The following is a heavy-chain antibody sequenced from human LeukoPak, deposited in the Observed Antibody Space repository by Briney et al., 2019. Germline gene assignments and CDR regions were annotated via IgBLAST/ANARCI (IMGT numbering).Heavy chain of an antibody. Sequence: ASVKVSCKASGYTFISYAMNWVRQAPGQGLEWMGWINTNTGNPTYAQGFTGRFVFSLDTSVSTAYLQISSLKAEDTAVYYCARDPVKPEWELLYNWFDPWGQGTLVTVSS. V-gene: IGHV7-4-1*02. CDR1: GYTFISYA. CDR3: ARDPVKPEWELLYNWFDP. CDR2: INTNTGNP. J-gene: IGHJ5*02. D-gene: IGHD1-26*01.